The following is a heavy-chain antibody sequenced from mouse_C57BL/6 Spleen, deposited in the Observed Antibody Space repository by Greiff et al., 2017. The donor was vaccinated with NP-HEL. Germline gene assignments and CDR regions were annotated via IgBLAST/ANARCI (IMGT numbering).Heavy chain of an antibody. Sequence: QVQLQQPGAELVKPGASVKLSCKASGYTFTSYWMHWVKQRPGQGLEWIGMIHPNSGSTNYNEKFKSKATLTVDKSSSTAYMQLSSLTSEDSAVYYGARGGDYGYDGFAWWGQGTLVTVSA. CDR2: IHPNSGST. CDR3: ARGGDYGYDGFAW. V-gene: IGHV1-64*01. J-gene: IGHJ3*01. CDR1: GYTFTSYW. D-gene: IGHD2-2*01.